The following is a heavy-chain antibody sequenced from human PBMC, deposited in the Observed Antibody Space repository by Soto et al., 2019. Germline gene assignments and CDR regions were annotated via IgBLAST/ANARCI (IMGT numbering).Heavy chain of an antibody. Sequence: QVQLVESGGGVVQPGRSLRLSCAASGFTFSSYAMHWVRQAPGKGLEWVAVISYDGSNKYYADSVKGRFTISRDNSKNKLYVQMNSLRAEDTAVYYCARDRGSKSYYYYGMDVWGQGTTVTVSS. D-gene: IGHD2-2*01. J-gene: IGHJ6*02. CDR2: ISYDGSNK. V-gene: IGHV3-30-3*01. CDR1: GFTFSSYA. CDR3: ARDRGSKSYYYYGMDV.